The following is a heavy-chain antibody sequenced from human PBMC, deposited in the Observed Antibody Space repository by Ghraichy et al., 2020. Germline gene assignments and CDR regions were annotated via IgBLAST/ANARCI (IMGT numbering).Heavy chain of an antibody. CDR1: GFSVNSGNYY. CDR3: ASSFGSPYLSDSSGSFDY. D-gene: IGHD3-22*01. CDR2: IYYSGST. J-gene: IGHJ4*02. V-gene: IGHV4-61*01. Sequence: SETLSLTCTVSGFSVNSGNYYWSWIRQPPGKALEWIGYIYYSGSTNYNPSLKSRVTISVDTSKNQFSLKLSSVTAADTALYYCASSFGSPYLSDSSGSFDYWGQGTLVTVSS.